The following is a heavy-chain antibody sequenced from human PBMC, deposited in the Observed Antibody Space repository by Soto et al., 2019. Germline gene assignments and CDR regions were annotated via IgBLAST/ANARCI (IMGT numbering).Heavy chain of an antibody. Sequence: GALMLSCACSGFIFNSYYMHLGRQAPGKGPEWVAIISYDGSNTYYSDSVRGRFTISRDNSKDTLYLQMHSLRSEDTDIYYCARISRYFSGGECHGRGQGTKVTVSS. CDR3: ARISRYFSGGECHG. J-gene: IGHJ4*02. CDR1: GFIFNSYY. V-gene: IGHV3-30*03. CDR2: ISYDGSNT. D-gene: IGHD2-8*02.